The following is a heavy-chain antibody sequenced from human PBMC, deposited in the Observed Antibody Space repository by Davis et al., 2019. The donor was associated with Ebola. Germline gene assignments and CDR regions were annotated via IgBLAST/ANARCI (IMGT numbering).Heavy chain of an antibody. D-gene: IGHD2-15*01. J-gene: IGHJ6*02. Sequence: GESLKISCAASEFTFSNYAMYWVRQAPGKGLEWLSHVGASGDHISYADSVKGRFIISRDNAQNSLYLHLNSLRDEDTAVYFCARRILSPSRGGMDVWGRGTTVIVSS. CDR1: EFTFSNYA. CDR2: VGASGDHI. V-gene: IGHV3-48*02. CDR3: ARRILSPSRGGMDV.